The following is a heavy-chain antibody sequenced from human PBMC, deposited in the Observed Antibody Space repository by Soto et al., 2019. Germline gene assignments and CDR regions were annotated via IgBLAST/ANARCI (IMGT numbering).Heavy chain of an antibody. CDR3: ARAALHFLIYWFDP. V-gene: IGHV3-21*01. CDR2: ISSSSSYI. CDR1: GFTFSSYS. D-gene: IGHD3-3*02. Sequence: EVQLVESGGGLVKPGGSLRLSCAASGFTFSSYSMNWVRQAPGKGLEWVSSISSSSSYIYYADSVKGRFTISRDNAKNSLYLQMNSLRAEDTAVYYCARAALHFLIYWFDPWGQGTLVTVSS. J-gene: IGHJ5*02.